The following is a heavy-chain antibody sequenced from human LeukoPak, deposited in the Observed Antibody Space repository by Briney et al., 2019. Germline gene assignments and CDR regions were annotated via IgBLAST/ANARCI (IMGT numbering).Heavy chain of an antibody. CDR2: INPNSGGA. Sequence: GASVKVSCKASGYTFTGYYMHWVRQAPGQGLKWMGWINPNSGGANYAQKFQGRVTMTRDTSISTAYMELSRLRSDDTAVYYCARDRVVVVPAATRSSHYYYGMDVWGQGTTVTVSS. J-gene: IGHJ6*02. D-gene: IGHD2-2*01. V-gene: IGHV1-2*02. CDR1: GYTFTGYY. CDR3: ARDRVVVVPAATRSSHYYYGMDV.